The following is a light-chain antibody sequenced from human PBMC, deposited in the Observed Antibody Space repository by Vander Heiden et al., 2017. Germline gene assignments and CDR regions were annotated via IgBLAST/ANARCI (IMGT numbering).Light chain of an antibody. CDR1: QSVSNY. CDR3: RQRSNSHS. Sequence: EIVLTQSPATLSLSPGERATLSCRASQSVSNYLAWYQQKPGQAPRLLIYDASNRANGIPDRFSGSRSGTDFTLTSSSREPADFAVYYWRQRSNSHSFGPGTKVDIK. CDR2: DAS. V-gene: IGKV3-11*01. J-gene: IGKJ3*01.